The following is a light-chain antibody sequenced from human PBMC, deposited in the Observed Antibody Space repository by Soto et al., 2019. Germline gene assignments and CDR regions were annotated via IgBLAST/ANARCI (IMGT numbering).Light chain of an antibody. V-gene: IGKV2-28*01. Sequence: DIVMTQSPLSLPVTPGEPASISCRSSQSLLHTNGYNYLDWYLQKPGQSPQALIYLGSNRSSGVPDRFSGSGSGTDFTLKISRVEAEDVGVYYCMQPLQTPRTCGQGTKVEI. CDR1: QSLLHTNGYNY. J-gene: IGKJ1*01. CDR3: MQPLQTPRT. CDR2: LGS.